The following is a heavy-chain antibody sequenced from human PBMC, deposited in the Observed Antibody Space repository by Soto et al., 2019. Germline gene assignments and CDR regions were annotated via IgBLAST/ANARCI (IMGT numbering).Heavy chain of an antibody. D-gene: IGHD1-26*01. CDR3: AAAGVWELRLSFRFDP. J-gene: IGHJ5*02. CDR2: ISAYNGNT. Sequence: ASVKVSCKASGYTFTSYGISWVRQAPGQGLEWMGWISAYNGNTNYAQKLQGRVTITRDMSTSTAYMELSSLRSEDTAVYYCAAAGVWELRLSFRFDPWGQGTLVTVSS. CDR1: GYTFTSYG. V-gene: IGHV1-18*04.